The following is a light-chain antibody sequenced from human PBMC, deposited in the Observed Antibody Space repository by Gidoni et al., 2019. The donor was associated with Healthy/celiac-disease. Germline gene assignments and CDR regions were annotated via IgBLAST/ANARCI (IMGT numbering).Light chain of an antibody. V-gene: IGLV4-69*01. CDR1: SGHSSYA. Sequence: QLVLTQSPSASASLGASVKLTCTLSSGHSSYAIAWHQQQPEKGPRYLMKLNSDGSHSKGDGLPDRFSGSSSGAERYLTISSLQSEDEADSYFQTWGTGIVVFGGGTKLTVL. J-gene: IGLJ2*01. CDR3: QTWGTGIVV. CDR2: LNSDGSH.